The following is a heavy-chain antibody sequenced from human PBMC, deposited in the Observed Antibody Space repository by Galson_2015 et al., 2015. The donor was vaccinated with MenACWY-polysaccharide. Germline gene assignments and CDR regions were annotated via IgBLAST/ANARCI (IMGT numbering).Heavy chain of an antibody. J-gene: IGHJ4*02. Sequence: SLRLSCAASGFTISSFLMSWVRQAPGEGLEWVANIKQDGSEKYSVDSVKGRFTISRDDAQNSLYLQMNSLRAEDTAVYYCARVRRWYYFDYWGQGTLVTVSS. CDR1: GFTISSFL. CDR2: IKQDGSEK. D-gene: IGHD6-13*01. V-gene: IGHV3-7*04. CDR3: ARVRRWYYFDY.